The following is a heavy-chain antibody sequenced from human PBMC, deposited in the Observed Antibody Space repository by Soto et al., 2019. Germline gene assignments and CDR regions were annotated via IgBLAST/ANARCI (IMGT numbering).Heavy chain of an antibody. D-gene: IGHD3-22*01. CDR1: GFTFSSYS. V-gene: IGHV3-21*01. CDR3: ARGRIYYDSSGYYPDY. CDR2: ISRSSNYI. Sequence: PGGSLRLSCAASGFTFSSYSMNWVRQAPGKGLEWVSSISRSSNYIYYADSVKGRFTSSRDNAKNSLYLQMNSLRAEDTAVYYCARGRIYYDSSGYYPDYWGQGTLVTAPQ. J-gene: IGHJ4*02.